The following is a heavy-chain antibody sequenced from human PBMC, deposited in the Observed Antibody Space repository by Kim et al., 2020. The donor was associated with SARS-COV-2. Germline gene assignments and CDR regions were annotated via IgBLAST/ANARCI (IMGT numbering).Heavy chain of an antibody. CDR1: GFTFSSYE. D-gene: IGHD3-3*01. CDR2: XSSSGSTI. Sequence: GGSLRLSCAASGFTFSSYEMNWVRQAPGKGLEWVSYXSSSGSTIYYPDSVKGRLTISRDNAKNSLYLQMNSLRAEGTAVYYCARDRISITSFGVVIGPFDYWGQETLVTVSS. V-gene: IGHV3-48*03. CDR3: ARDRISITSFGVVIGPFDY. J-gene: IGHJ4*02.